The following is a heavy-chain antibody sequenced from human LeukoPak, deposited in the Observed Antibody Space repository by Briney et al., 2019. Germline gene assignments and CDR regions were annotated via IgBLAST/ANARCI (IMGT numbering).Heavy chain of an antibody. J-gene: IGHJ6*02. V-gene: IGHV3-23*01. CDR2: ISASGGST. CDR1: GFTFSSSA. D-gene: IGHD3-3*01. Sequence: PGGSLRLSCAASGFTFSSSAMSWVRQVPGKGLEWVSGISASGGSTYYADSVRGRFTISRDNSKNTLYLQMNSLRAEDTAVYYCARDAPYDFWSGYYTVYYYYGMDVWGQGTTVTVSS. CDR3: ARDAPYDFWSGYYTVYYYYGMDV.